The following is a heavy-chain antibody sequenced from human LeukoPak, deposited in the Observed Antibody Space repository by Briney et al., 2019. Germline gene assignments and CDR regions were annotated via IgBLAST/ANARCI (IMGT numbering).Heavy chain of an antibody. D-gene: IGHD2-15*01. CDR1: GGSISSSSYY. CDR3: ARGRRGHIVVVVAARYYFDY. CDR2: IYYSGST. Sequence: SETLSLTCTVSGGSISSSSYYWGWIRQPPGKGLEWIGSIYYSGSTYYNPSLKSRVTISVDTSKNQFSLKLSSVTAADTAVYYCARGRRGHIVVVVAARYYFDYWGQGTLVTVSS. V-gene: IGHV4-39*01. J-gene: IGHJ4*02.